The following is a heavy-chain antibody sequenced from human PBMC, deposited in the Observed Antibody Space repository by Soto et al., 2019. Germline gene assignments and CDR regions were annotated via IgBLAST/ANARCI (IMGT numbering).Heavy chain of an antibody. Sequence: GGAPGRFCSAYGCSLSNCAMSWVRQAPGKGLEWLSGIGGRGTSAYYADSVKGRFAISRDNSENTVFLQLNSLSADDTAVYFCAKSRYVDGSADCYNFWGQGTLIPVSS. V-gene: IGHV3-23*01. D-gene: IGHD2-21*01. CDR2: IGGRGTSA. CDR1: GCSLSNCA. CDR3: AKSRYVDGSADCYNF. J-gene: IGHJ4*02.